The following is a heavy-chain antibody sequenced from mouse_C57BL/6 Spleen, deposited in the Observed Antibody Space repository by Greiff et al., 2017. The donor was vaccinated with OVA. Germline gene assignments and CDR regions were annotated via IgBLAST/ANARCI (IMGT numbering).Heavy chain of an antibody. CDR1: GFTFSDYY. CDR2: ISNGGGST. J-gene: IGHJ4*01. V-gene: IGHV5-12*01. CDR3: ARSRGNPYAMDY. Sequence: EVQRVESGGGLVQPGGSLKLSCAASGFTFSDYYMYWVRQTPEKRLEWVAYISNGGGSTYYPDTVKGRFTISRDNAKNTLYLQMSRLKSEDTAMYYCARSRGNPYAMDYWGQGTSVTVSS. D-gene: IGHD2-1*01.